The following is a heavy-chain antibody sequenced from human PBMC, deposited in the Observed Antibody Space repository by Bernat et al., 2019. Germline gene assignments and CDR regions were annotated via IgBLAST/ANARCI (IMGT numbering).Heavy chain of an antibody. D-gene: IGHD1-26*01. CDR1: GGTFSSYA. V-gene: IGHV1-69*01. CDR3: AREGWELLSSFDY. Sequence: QVQLVQSGAEVKKPGSSVKVSCKASGGTFSSYAISWVRQAPGQGLEWMGGIIPIFGTANYAKKSEGRVTITADEATSTAYMELSSLRSEDTAVYYCAREGWELLSSFDYWGQGTLVTVS. CDR2: IIPIFGTA. J-gene: IGHJ4*02.